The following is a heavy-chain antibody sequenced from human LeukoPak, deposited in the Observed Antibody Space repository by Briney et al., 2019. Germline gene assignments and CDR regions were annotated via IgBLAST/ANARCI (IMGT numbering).Heavy chain of an antibody. V-gene: IGHV4-39*02. CDR3: TRGSYDVLTGYSTLGEY. J-gene: IGHJ4*02. CDR2: IYYSGST. CDR1: GGSLSSSSYY. Sequence: SETLSLTCTVSGGSLSSSSYYWGWVRQPPGKGLESIGNIYYSGSTYYNPSLKSRLTISLDTSQRHFSLRLSSVTAADTVSYYCTRGSYDVLTGYSTLGEYWGQGTLVTVSS. D-gene: IGHD3-9*01.